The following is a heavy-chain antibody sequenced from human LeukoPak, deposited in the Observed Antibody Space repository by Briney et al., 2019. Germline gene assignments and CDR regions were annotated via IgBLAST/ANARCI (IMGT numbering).Heavy chain of an antibody. CDR3: AKNGELLFDY. D-gene: IGHD2-8*01. V-gene: IGHV3-30*02. CDR1: GFTFPTYG. CDR2: IGYDGTNK. Sequence: GGSLRLSCAASGFTFPTYGMHWVLQAPGRGLEWVAFIGYDGTNKHYIDSVKGRSIISRDNSKNTLYLQMNSLRTEDTAVYYCAKNGELLFDYGGQGTLVTVSS. J-gene: IGHJ4*02.